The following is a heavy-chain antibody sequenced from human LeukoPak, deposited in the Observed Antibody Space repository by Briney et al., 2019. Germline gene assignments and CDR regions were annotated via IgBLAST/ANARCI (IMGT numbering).Heavy chain of an antibody. Sequence: GGSLRLSCAASGFTFSSYGMHWVRQAPGKGLEWVAFIRYDGSNKYYADSVKGQFTISRDNSKNTLYLQMNSLRAEGTAVYYCAKVRGYFDWLLYFDYWGQGTLVTVSS. J-gene: IGHJ4*02. CDR2: IRYDGSNK. CDR1: GFTFSSYG. CDR3: AKVRGYFDWLLYFDY. D-gene: IGHD3-9*01. V-gene: IGHV3-30*02.